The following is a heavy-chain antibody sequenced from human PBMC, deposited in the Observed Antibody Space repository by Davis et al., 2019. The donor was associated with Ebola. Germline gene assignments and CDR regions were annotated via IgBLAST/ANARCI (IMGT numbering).Heavy chain of an antibody. CDR1: GGSFSGYY. J-gene: IGHJ4*02. D-gene: IGHD4-11*01. CDR2: IIHRGGT. V-gene: IGHV4-34*12. CDR3: ATTPRYSSHGAYFDY. Sequence: SETLSLTCAVYGGSFSGYYWSWIRQTPGKGLEWIGEIIHRGGTNYNPSLRGRVTISVDSSKNQFSLKLNSVTAADTAMYYCATTPRYSSHGAYFDYWGQGTLVTVSS.